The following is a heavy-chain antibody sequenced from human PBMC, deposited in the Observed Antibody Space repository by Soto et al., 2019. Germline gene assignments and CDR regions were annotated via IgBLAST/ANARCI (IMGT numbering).Heavy chain of an antibody. D-gene: IGHD2-15*01. CDR2: IIPIFGTA. CDR3: ARGVVVVVAATGIRYYGMDV. J-gene: IGHJ6*02. CDR1: GGTFSSYA. V-gene: IGHV1-69*13. Sequence: ASVKVSCKASGGTFSSYAISWVRQAPGQGLEWMGGIIPIFGTANYAQKFQGRVTITADESTSTAYMELSSLRSEDTAVYYCARGVVVVVAATGIRYYGMDVWGQGTTVTVSS.